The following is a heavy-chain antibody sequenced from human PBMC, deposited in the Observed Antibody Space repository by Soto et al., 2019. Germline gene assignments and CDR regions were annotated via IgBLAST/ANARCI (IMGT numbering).Heavy chain of an antibody. V-gene: IGHV1-69*13. J-gene: IGHJ4*02. CDR3: ARGVGAYYFDY. Sequence: VASVKVSCKASGGTFSTYAITWVRQAPGQGLEWLGGIIPIFGTTDYARKFQGRVTITAAESTSTVFIELSSLTSEDTAVYYCARGVGAYYFDYWGQGTLVTVSS. D-gene: IGHD1-26*01. CDR1: GGTFSTYA. CDR2: IIPIFGTT.